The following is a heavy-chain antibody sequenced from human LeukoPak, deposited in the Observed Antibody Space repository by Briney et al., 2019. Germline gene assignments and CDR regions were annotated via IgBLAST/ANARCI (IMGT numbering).Heavy chain of an antibody. CDR2: ISSSGGST. CDR3: VRWYGGSGLENYYYYMDV. CDR1: GFTLSSYG. V-gene: IGHV3-23*01. Sequence: GGSLRLSCAASGFTLSSYGMSWVRQAPGKGLEWVSAISSSGGSTYYADSVKGRFTISRDNSKNTLYLQMNSLRAEDTAVYYCVRWYGGSGLENYYYYMDVWGKGTTVTISS. D-gene: IGHD3-10*01. J-gene: IGHJ6*03.